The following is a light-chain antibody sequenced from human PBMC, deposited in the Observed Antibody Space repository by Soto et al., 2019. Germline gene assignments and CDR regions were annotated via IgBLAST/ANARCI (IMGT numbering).Light chain of an antibody. V-gene: IGKV3-15*01. CDR2: GAS. CDR1: QSVSIY. J-gene: IGKJ1*01. Sequence: EIVMTQSPATLSVSPGERATLSCRASQSVSIYLAWYQQKPGQAPRLLIYGASNRATGVPARFSGSGSGAEFTLTISSLQSEDFAVYYCHQYENWPQTFGQGTKVEIK. CDR3: HQYENWPQT.